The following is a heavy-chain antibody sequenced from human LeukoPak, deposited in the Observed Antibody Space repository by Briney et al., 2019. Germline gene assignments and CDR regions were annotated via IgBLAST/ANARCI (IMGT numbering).Heavy chain of an antibody. V-gene: IGHV4-30-4*01. CDR3: ARDTYYYDSSGYQGEHDAFDI. J-gene: IGHJ3*02. D-gene: IGHD3-22*01. CDR1: GGSISSGDYY. Sequence: SETLSLTCTVSGGSISSGDYYWSWIRQPPGKGLEWIGYIYYSGSTYYNPSLKSRVTISVDTSKNQFPLKLSSVTAADTAVYYCARDTYYYDSSGYQGEHDAFDIWGQGTMVTVSS. CDR2: IYYSGST.